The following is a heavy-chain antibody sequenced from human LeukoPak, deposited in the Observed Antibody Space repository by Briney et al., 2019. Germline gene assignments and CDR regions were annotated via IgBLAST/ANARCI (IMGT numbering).Heavy chain of an antibody. V-gene: IGHV3-30-3*01. CDR1: GFTFSSYA. CDR3: ARAPSAFDY. CDR2: ISYDGSNK. Sequence: GGSLRLSCAASGFTFSSYAMHWVRQAPGKGLEWVAVISYDGSNKYYADSVKGRFTISRDNSKNTLYLQMNSLRAEDTAVYYCARAPSAFDYWGQGTLVTVSS. J-gene: IGHJ4*02.